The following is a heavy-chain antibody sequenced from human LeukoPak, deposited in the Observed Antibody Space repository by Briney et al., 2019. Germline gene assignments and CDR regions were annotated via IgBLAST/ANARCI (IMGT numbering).Heavy chain of an antibody. CDR2: IRKKTYGEAT. Sequence: GGSLRLSCTTSGFTFGDYAMSWFRQAPGKGLEWVGFIRKKTYGEATEYAASVKGRFTISRDDSKSIAYLQMNSLKTEDTAVYYCTRDRRVGYCGGDCYSTNDYWGQGTLVTVSS. CDR3: TRDRRVGYCGGDCYSTNDY. CDR1: GFTFGDYA. J-gene: IGHJ4*02. V-gene: IGHV3-49*03. D-gene: IGHD2-21*02.